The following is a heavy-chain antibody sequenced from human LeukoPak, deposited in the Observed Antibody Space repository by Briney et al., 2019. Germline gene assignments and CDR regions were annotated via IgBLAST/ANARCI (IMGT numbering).Heavy chain of an antibody. CDR3: ARIRYYYDSSGYYFFWFDP. D-gene: IGHD3-22*01. V-gene: IGHV1-69*05. Sequence: SVKVSCKASGGTFSSYAISWVRQAPGQGLEWMGRIIPIFGTANYAQKFQGRVTITTDESTSTAYMELSSLRSEDTAVYYCARIRYYYDSSGYYFFWFDPWGQGTLVTVSS. J-gene: IGHJ5*02. CDR1: GGTFSSYA. CDR2: IIPIFGTA.